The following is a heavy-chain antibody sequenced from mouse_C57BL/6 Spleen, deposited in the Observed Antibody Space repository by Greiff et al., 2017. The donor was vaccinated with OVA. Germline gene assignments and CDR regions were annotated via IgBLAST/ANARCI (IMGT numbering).Heavy chain of an antibody. Sequence: EVKLMESGPELVKPGASVKISCKASGYSFTDYNMNWVKQSNGKSLEWIGVINPNYGTTSYNQKFKGKATLTVDQSSSTAYMQLNSLTSEDSAVYYCARSGYYGSSLYYFDYWGQGTTLTVSS. CDR1: GYSFTDYN. CDR2: INPNYGTT. CDR3: ARSGYYGSSLYYFDY. D-gene: IGHD1-1*01. J-gene: IGHJ2*01. V-gene: IGHV1-39*01.